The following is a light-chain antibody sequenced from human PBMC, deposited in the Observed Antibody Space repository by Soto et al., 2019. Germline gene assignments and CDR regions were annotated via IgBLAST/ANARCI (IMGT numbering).Light chain of an antibody. V-gene: IGLV1-51*01. CDR2: DNN. CDR3: GTWDSSLSVA. J-gene: IGLJ2*01. Sequence: QSVLTQPPSVSAAPGQKVTISCSGSSSNIGNNYVSWYQQLPGTAPKLLIYDNNKRPSGIPDRFSGSKSGTSATLGITGLQTGDEAGYYCGTWDSSLSVAFGGGTKLTVL. CDR1: SSNIGNNY.